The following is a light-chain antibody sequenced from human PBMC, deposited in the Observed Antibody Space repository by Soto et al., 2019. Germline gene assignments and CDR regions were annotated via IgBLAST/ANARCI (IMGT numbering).Light chain of an antibody. V-gene: IGKV3-11*01. Sequence: EIVLTQSPDTLSLSPGERATLSCRASQSVGNSLAWYQQKSGQAPRLLIYDTSNRATGIPARFSGSGSGTVFTLTISSLEPEDFAVYYCQQRSNWPPITFGQGTRLETK. CDR3: QQRSNWPPIT. CDR1: QSVGNS. CDR2: DTS. J-gene: IGKJ5*01.